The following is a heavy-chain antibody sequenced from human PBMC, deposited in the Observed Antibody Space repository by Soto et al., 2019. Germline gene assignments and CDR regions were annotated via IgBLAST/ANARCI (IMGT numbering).Heavy chain of an antibody. CDR2: IYYSGST. Sequence: QVQLQESGPGLVKPSETLSLTCTVSGGSISSYYWSWIRQPPGKGLEWIGYIYYSGSTNYNPSLKSRVTISVDTSKNQLSLKLSSVTAADTAVYYCARGVQLWLRYYYYYMDVWGKGTTVTVSS. CDR3: ARGVQLWLRYYYYYMDV. J-gene: IGHJ6*03. V-gene: IGHV4-59*01. CDR1: GGSISSYY. D-gene: IGHD5-18*01.